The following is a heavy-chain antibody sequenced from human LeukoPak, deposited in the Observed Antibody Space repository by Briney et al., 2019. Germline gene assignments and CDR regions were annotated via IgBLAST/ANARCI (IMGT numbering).Heavy chain of an antibody. CDR2: IYYSGNT. CDR1: GGSISSYY. Sequence: PSETLSLTCTVSGGSISSYYWSWIRQPPGKGLEWIGYIYYSGNTDSNLSLKSRVTISVDTSKNQFSLKLSSVTAADTAVYYCARTYCSGGSCHFDYWGQGTLVTVSS. V-gene: IGHV4-59*08. CDR3: ARTYCSGGSCHFDY. D-gene: IGHD2-15*01. J-gene: IGHJ4*02.